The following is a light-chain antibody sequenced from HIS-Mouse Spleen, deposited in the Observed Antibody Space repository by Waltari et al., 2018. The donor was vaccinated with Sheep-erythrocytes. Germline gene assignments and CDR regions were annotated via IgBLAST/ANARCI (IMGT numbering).Light chain of an antibody. V-gene: IGLV1-44*01. Sequence: QSVLTQPPSPSGTPGQRVTISCSGSSSNIGSNTVNWYQQLPGTAPKLLIYSNNQRPSGVPDRFSGSKSGTSASLAISGLQSEDEADYYCAAWDDSLNGVVFGGGTKL. J-gene: IGLJ2*01. CDR3: AAWDDSLNGVV. CDR1: SSNIGSNT. CDR2: SNN.